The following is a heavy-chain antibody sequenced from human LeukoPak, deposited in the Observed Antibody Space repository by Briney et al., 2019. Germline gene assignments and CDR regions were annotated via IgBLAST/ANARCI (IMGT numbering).Heavy chain of an antibody. Sequence: ASVKVSCKAAGYTFTSYGISWVRQAPGQGLEWMGWISVYNGNTNYAQKLQGRVTMTTDTSTSTAYMELRSLRSDDTAVYYCARLPVVDWYYYYYGMDVWGQGTTVTVSS. J-gene: IGHJ6*02. D-gene: IGHD3-9*01. CDR2: ISVYNGNT. CDR1: GYTFTSYG. V-gene: IGHV1-18*01. CDR3: ARLPVVDWYYYYYGMDV.